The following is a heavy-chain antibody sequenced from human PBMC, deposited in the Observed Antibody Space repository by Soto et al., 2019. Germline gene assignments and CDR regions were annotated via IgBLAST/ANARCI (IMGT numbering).Heavy chain of an antibody. D-gene: IGHD2-2*02. CDR3: ERGDCSAAGCYIHYYYGMDV. Sequence: SRGSLRISCAAAGYTFRNYAMSWVRQAPGKGLEWVSAIDRSGGTSYYADSVKGLFTISRDNARNTLYPQMNSLRADDTAVYYWERGDCSAAGCYIHYYYGMDVWGQGTLVTVSS. CDR1: GYTFRNYA. V-gene: IGHV3-23*01. J-gene: IGHJ6*02. CDR2: IDRSGGTS.